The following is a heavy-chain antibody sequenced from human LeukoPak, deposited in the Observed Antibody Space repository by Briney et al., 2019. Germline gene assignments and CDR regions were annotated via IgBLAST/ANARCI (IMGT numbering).Heavy chain of an antibody. CDR2: ISYDGSNK. CDR1: GFTFRNYY. V-gene: IGHV3-30-3*01. D-gene: IGHD3-10*01. J-gene: IGHJ4*02. CDR3: ARASRLLWFGELFTFDY. Sequence: PGGSLRLSCAASGFTFRNYYMHWVRQAPGKGLEWVAVISYDGSNKYYADSVKGRFTISRDNSKNTLYLQMNSLRAEDTAVYYCARASRLLWFGELFTFDYWGQGTLVTVSS.